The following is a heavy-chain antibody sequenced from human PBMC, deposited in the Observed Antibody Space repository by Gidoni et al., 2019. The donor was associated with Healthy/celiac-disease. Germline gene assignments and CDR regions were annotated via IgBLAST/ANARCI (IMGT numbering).Heavy chain of an antibody. CDR2: ISGSGGST. J-gene: IGHJ4*02. CDR3: AKDKEYSSSWYAGSNYFDY. CDR1: GFTFSSYA. Sequence: EVQLLESGGGLVQPGGSLRLSCAASGFTFSSYAMSWVRQAPGKGLEWVSAISGSGGSTYYADSVKGRFTISRDNSKNTLYLQMNSLRAEDTAVYYCAKDKEYSSSWYAGSNYFDYWGQGTLVTVSS. D-gene: IGHD6-13*01. V-gene: IGHV3-23*01.